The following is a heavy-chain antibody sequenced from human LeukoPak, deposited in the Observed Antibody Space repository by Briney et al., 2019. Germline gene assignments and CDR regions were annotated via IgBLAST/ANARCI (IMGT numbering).Heavy chain of an antibody. CDR3: ARGGAARLHFQN. J-gene: IGHJ1*01. V-gene: IGHV4-59*01. CDR1: GGSISTYY. D-gene: IGHD6-6*01. Sequence: SETLSLTCTVSGGSISTYYWNWIRQPPGKGLEWIGYIYHSGSTNYNPSLQSRVTLSVDTSKNQFSLNLNSVTAADTAVYYCARGGAARLHFQNWGQGTLVTVSS. CDR2: IYHSGST.